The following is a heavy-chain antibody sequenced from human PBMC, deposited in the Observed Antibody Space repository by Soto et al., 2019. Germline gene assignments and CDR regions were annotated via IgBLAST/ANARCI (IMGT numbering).Heavy chain of an antibody. Sequence: PERSLRLSCAASGFTFSSYAMSLVRQAPGKGLEWVSAISGSGGSTYYADSVKGRFTISRENSKNTLYLQMNSLRAEDTAVYYCAKEAAAERVYFESWGEGPLVTVSP. D-gene: IGHD2-2*01. CDR3: AKEAAAERVYFES. CDR2: ISGSGGST. CDR1: GFTFSSYA. J-gene: IGHJ4*02. V-gene: IGHV3-23*01.